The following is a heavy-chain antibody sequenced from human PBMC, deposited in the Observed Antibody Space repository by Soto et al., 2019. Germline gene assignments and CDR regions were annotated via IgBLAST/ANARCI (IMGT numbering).Heavy chain of an antibody. J-gene: IGHJ5*02. CDR3: ARDYCSSTSCYTRFDP. Sequence: SVKVSCKASGGSSSSYAIRWVRQAPGQGLEWMGGIIPIFGTANYTQKFQGRVTITADESTSTAYMELSSLRSEDTAVYYCARDYCSSTSCYTRFDPWGQGTLVTVSS. V-gene: IGHV1-69*13. D-gene: IGHD2-2*02. CDR1: GGSSSSYA. CDR2: IIPIFGTA.